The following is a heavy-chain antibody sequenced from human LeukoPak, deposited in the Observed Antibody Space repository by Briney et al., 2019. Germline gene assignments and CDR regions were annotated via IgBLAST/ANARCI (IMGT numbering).Heavy chain of an antibody. Sequence: SETLSLTCTVSGGSISSYYWSWIRQPAGKGLEWIGRIYTSGSTNYNPSLKSRVTISVDTSKNQFSLKLSSVTAADTAVYYCAREDYYGSGSYYNVPYYYYYYMDVWGKGTTVTISS. V-gene: IGHV4-4*07. D-gene: IGHD3-10*01. J-gene: IGHJ6*03. CDR1: GGSISSYY. CDR3: AREDYYGSGSYYNVPYYYYYYMDV. CDR2: IYTSGST.